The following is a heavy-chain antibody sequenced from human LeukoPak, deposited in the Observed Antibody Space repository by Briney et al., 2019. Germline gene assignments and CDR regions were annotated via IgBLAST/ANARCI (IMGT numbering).Heavy chain of an antibody. CDR1: GYTLTGYC. Sequence: ASVKVSCKASGYTLTGYCMHWVRQAPGQGLEWMGWINPNSGGTNYAQKFQGRVTMTRDTSISTAYMELSRLRSDDTAVYYCASEGEDSYNLYYWGQGTLVTVSS. CDR3: ASEGEDSYNLYY. J-gene: IGHJ4*02. CDR2: INPNSGGT. D-gene: IGHD1-1*01. V-gene: IGHV1-2*02.